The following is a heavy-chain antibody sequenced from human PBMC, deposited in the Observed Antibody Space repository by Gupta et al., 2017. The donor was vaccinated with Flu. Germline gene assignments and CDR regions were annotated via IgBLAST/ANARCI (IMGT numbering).Heavy chain of an antibody. V-gene: IGHV3-30*18. CDR3: AKADGNSERFLEWLFFDSPVDY. CDR2: ISYDGSNK. Sequence: RQAPGKGLEWVAVISYDGSNKYYADSVKGRFTISRDNSKNTLYLQMNSLRAEDTAVYYCAKADGNSERFLEWLFFDSPVDYWGQGTLVTVSS. D-gene: IGHD3-3*01. J-gene: IGHJ4*02.